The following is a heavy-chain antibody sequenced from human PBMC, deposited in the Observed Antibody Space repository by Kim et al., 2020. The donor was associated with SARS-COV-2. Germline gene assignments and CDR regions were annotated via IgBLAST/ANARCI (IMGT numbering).Heavy chain of an antibody. J-gene: IGHJ4*02. D-gene: IGHD3-3*01. Sequence: YAESIKGRFTHSRDNSMNPLYLQMNSRRAEDSAVDYCANDSLLRSGTFDYWGQGTLVTVSS. CDR3: ANDSLLRSGTFDY. V-gene: IGHV3-23*01.